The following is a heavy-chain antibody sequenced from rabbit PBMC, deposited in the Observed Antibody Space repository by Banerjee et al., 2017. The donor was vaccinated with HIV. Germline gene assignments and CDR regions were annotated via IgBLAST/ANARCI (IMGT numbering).Heavy chain of an antibody. Sequence: QEQLKETGGDLVKPEGSLTLTCTASEFFFSFSNWICWVRQAPGKGLEWIACIHSVSGSTYYASWAKGRFTISKTSSPTVTLQMTSLTAADTATYFCARDGGYADYGYALNLWGQGTLVTVS. CDR3: ARDGGYADYGYALNL. V-gene: IGHV1S45*01. CDR1: EFFFSFSNW. D-gene: IGHD6-1*01. J-gene: IGHJ4*01. CDR2: IHSVSGST.